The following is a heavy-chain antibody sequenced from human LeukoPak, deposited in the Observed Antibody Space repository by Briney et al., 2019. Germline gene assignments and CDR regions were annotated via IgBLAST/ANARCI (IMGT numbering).Heavy chain of an antibody. J-gene: IGHJ4*02. CDR1: GFTFSRHW. D-gene: IGHD3-22*01. CDR2: IKHDGSEK. CDR3: ATPLDYYDRSDSHQGGD. V-gene: IGHV3-7*03. Sequence: GSLRLSCAASGFTFSRHWMTWVRQAPGEGLEWVANIKHDGSEKNYVDSVKGRFTISRDNAKNSLYLQMNSLRAEDTAVYYCATPLDYYDRSDSHQGGDWGQGTLVTVSS.